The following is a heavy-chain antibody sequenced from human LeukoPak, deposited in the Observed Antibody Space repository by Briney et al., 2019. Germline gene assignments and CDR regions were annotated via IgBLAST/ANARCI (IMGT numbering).Heavy chain of an antibody. CDR2: IRYDGSNK. Sequence: PGGSLRLSCAASGFTFSSYGMHWVRQAPGKGLEWVAFIRYDGSNKYYADSVKGRFTISRDNSKNTLYLQMNSLRAEDTAVYYCAREPVSSARVRGAFDIWGQGTMVTVSS. J-gene: IGHJ3*02. D-gene: IGHD2-15*01. V-gene: IGHV3-30*02. CDR3: AREPVSSARVRGAFDI. CDR1: GFTFSSYG.